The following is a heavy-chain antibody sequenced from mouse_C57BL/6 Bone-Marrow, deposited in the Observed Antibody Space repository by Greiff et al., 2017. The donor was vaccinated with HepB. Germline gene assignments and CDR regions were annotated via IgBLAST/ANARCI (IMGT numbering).Heavy chain of an antibody. CDR2: INPNNGGT. D-gene: IGHD1-1*01. Sequence: EVQLQQSGPELVKPGASVTIPCKASGYTFTDYNMDWVKQSHGKSLEWIGDINPNNGGTIYNQKFKGKATLTVDKSSSTAYMERLSLTSEDTAVYYCASYYGWYFDVWGTGTTVTVSP. CDR3: ASYYGWYFDV. CDR1: GYTFTDYN. J-gene: IGHJ1*02. V-gene: IGHV1-18*01.